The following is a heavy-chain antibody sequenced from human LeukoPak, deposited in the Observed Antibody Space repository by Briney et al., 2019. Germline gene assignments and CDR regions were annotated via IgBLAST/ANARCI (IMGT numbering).Heavy chain of an antibody. D-gene: IGHD1-26*01. CDR1: GDSISTTTYY. CDR2: ILYSGGT. V-gene: IGHV4-39*07. Sequence: SETLSLTCAVSGDSISTTTYYWSWIRQAPGKGLEWLGRILYSGGTYSNPSLKSRVTLSVDTAKSQFSLMLSSVTAADTAVYYCARDLRYSGSYGNWFDPWGQGTLVTVSS. J-gene: IGHJ5*02. CDR3: ARDLRYSGSYGNWFDP.